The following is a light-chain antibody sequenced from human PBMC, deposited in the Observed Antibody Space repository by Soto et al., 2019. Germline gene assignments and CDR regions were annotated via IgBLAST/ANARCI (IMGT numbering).Light chain of an antibody. J-gene: IGLJ3*02. CDR3: SSYTTTTRL. V-gene: IGLV2-14*01. Sequence: QCALTQPASVSGSPGQSITISCTGTSVDIGSNNYVTWFQQRPGKAPTLIIYEVSNRPSGVSTHFSGSKSGNTASLTISGLLPEDEAEYYCSSYTTTTRLFGGGTKLTAL. CDR2: EVS. CDR1: SVDIGSNNY.